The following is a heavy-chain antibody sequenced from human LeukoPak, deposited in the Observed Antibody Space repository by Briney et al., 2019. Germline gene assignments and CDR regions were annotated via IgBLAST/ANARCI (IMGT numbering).Heavy chain of an antibody. D-gene: IGHD1-26*01. J-gene: IGHJ4*02. Sequence: GESLKISCKGSGYSFNKYLIGWVRQMPGKGLEWMGIIYPGDSDTRYSPSFQGQVTISVDKSITTAYLQWSSLKASDTAMYYCARRGGSYESFDYWGQGTLVTVSS. V-gene: IGHV5-51*01. CDR2: IYPGDSDT. CDR1: GYSFNKYL. CDR3: ARRGGSYESFDY.